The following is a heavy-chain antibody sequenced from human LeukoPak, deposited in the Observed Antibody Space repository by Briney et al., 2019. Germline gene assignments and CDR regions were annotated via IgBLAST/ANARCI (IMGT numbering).Heavy chain of an antibody. D-gene: IGHD3-22*01. CDR3: ASEVNYYYYMDV. V-gene: IGHV3-7*01. Sequence: PGGSLRLSCAASGFTFSNSWMSWVRQAPGKGLEWVANIKQDGSDEYYVDSVQGRFTISRDNTKNSLYLQMNSPRAEDTAMYYCASEVNYYYYMDVWGKGTTVTVSS. CDR1: GFTFSNSW. CDR2: IKQDGSDE. J-gene: IGHJ6*03.